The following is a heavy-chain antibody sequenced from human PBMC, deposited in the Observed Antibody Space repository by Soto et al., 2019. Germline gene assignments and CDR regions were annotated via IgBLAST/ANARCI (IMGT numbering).Heavy chain of an antibody. CDR3: ARAYYDLLAGYYISWFDP. D-gene: IGHD3-9*01. J-gene: IGHJ5*02. CDR1: GFTFSSYG. Sequence: QVQLVESGGGVVQPGRSLRLSCAASGFTFSSYGMHWVRQAPGKGLEWVAVIWYDGSNKYYADSVKGRFTISRDNSKNTLYLQMNSLRAEDTAVYYCARAYYDLLAGYYISWFDPWGQGTLVTVSS. CDR2: IWYDGSNK. V-gene: IGHV3-33*01.